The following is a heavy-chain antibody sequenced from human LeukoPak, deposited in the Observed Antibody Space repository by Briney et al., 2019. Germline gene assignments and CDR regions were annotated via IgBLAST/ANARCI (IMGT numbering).Heavy chain of an antibody. Sequence: GGPLRLSCAASGFTFISYGMPWVPQAPGKGREWVAFIRYDGSHKYYVGSVKGRFTISRDNSKNTLYLQMNSLRAEDTAVDYCAKGAGWEMSYYYYYMDVWGKGTTVTISS. J-gene: IGHJ6*03. CDR2: IRYDGSHK. D-gene: IGHD1-26*01. V-gene: IGHV3-30*02. CDR1: GFTFISYG. CDR3: AKGAGWEMSYYYYYMDV.